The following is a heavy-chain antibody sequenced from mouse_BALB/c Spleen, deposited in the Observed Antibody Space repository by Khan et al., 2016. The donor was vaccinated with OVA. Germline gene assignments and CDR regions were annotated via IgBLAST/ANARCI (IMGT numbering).Heavy chain of an antibody. CDR2: INTNTGEP. Sequence: QIQLVQSGPELKKPGETVKISCKASGYSFTDYGMNWVKQAPGKALKWMGWINTNTGEPKYFEELKGRFAFSLETSASTAYLQINNLKNEDTATYFCARANYSGTNSWFVYWGQGTLVTVSA. J-gene: IGHJ3*01. V-gene: IGHV9-3*02. CDR3: ARANYSGTNSWFVY. CDR1: GYSFTDYG. D-gene: IGHD1-1*01.